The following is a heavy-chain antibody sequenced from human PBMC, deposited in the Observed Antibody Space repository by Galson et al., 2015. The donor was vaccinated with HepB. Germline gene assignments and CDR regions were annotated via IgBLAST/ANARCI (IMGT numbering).Heavy chain of an antibody. V-gene: IGHV1-8*01. D-gene: IGHD4-17*01. Sequence: SVKVSCKASGYTFTSYDINWVRQATGQGLEWMGWMNPNSGNTGYAQKFQGRVTMTRNTSISTAYMELSSLRSEDTAVYYCARSLYGDYGAYFDYWGQGTLVTVSS. CDR1: GYTFTSYD. CDR3: ARSLYGDYGAYFDY. J-gene: IGHJ4*02. CDR2: MNPNSGNT.